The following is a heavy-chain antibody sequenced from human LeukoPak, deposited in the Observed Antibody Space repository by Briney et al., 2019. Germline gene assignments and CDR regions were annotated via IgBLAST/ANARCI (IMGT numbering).Heavy chain of an antibody. CDR1: GFTFSSHG. CDR2: IRYDGSNK. Sequence: PGGSLRLSCVASGFTFSSHGMHWVRQAPGKGLEWVAFIRYDGSNKYYADSVKGRFTISRDNSKNTLYLQMNSLRAEDTAVYYCARDKTVAGNKGAFDIWGQGTMVTVSS. J-gene: IGHJ3*02. D-gene: IGHD6-19*01. V-gene: IGHV3-30*02. CDR3: ARDKTVAGNKGAFDI.